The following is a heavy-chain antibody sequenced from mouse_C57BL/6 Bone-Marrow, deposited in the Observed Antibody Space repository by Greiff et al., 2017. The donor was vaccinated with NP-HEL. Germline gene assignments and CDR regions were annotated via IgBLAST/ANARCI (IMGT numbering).Heavy chain of an antibody. D-gene: IGHD2-3*01. J-gene: IGHJ3*01. Sequence: VQLQQSGAELVRPGASVKLSCKASGYTFTDYYINWVKQRPGQGLEWIARIYPGSGNTYYNEKFKGKATLTAEKSSSTAYMQLSSLTSEDSAVYFCAFLVSPLYDGYWFAYWGQGTLVTVSA. CDR3: AFLVSPLYDGYWFAY. CDR1: GYTFTDYY. CDR2: IYPGSGNT. V-gene: IGHV1-76*01.